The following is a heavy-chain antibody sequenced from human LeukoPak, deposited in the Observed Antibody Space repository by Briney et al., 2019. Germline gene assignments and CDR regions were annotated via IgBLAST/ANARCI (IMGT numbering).Heavy chain of an antibody. CDR1: GFTFSSYE. CDR2: ISSSGSTI. D-gene: IGHD1-1*01. J-gene: IGHJ6*02. CDR3: ARDLTTLPSGMDV. V-gene: IGHV3-48*03. Sequence: GGSLRLSCAASGFTFSSYEMNWVRQAPGKGLEWVSYISSSGSTIYYADSVKGRFTISRDNAKNSLYLQMNSLRAEDTAVYYCARDLTTLPSGMDVWGQGTTVTVSS.